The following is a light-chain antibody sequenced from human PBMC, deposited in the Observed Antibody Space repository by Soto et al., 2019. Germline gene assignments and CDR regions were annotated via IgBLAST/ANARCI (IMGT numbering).Light chain of an antibody. CDR2: ASS. Sequence: QSALTQPASVSGSPGQSITISCTGTSSDGGGYNYVSWYQHHPGKAPRLMIYASSNRPSGVSQRFSGSRSGNTASLTISGLQAEDEADYYCSSYTSGTTLYVFGTGTKLTVL. J-gene: IGLJ1*01. CDR1: SSDGGGYNY. V-gene: IGLV2-14*01. CDR3: SSYTSGTTLYV.